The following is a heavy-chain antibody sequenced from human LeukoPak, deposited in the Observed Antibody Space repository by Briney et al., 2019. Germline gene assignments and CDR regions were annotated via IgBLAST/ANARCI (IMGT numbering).Heavy chain of an antibody. CDR3: VRDRRYSRSCYPY. D-gene: IGHD6-13*01. CDR2: IKQDGSEK. V-gene: IGHV3-7*01. CDR1: AFTYSNYW. Sequence: VGSLRLSCAASAFTYSNYWMSWVRQAPGKGLEWVASIKQDGSEKYYVDSVKGRFTISRDNAKNSLYLQMNSLRAEDTAVYYCVRDRRYSRSCYPYRGQGTLVTVSS. J-gene: IGHJ4*02.